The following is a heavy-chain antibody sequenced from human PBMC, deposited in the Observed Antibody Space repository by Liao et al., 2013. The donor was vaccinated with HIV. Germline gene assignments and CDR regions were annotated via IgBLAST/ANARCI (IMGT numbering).Heavy chain of an antibody. CDR3: ARGGVKVVIATLDAFDI. CDR1: GGSISSYY. D-gene: IGHD2-21*01. V-gene: IGHV4-4*07. CDR2: LFDSDST. Sequence: QVQLQESGPGLVKPSETLSLTCTVSGGSISSYYWSWIRQPAGKGLEWIGRLFDSDSTDYNPSLKGRVTISGDTSKNQFSLKLSSVTAADTAVYYCARGGVKVVIATLDAFDIWGQGTMVTVSS. J-gene: IGHJ3*02.